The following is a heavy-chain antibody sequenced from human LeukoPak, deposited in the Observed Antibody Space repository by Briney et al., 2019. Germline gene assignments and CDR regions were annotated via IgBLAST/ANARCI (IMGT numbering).Heavy chain of an antibody. Sequence: SETLSLTCTVSGGSISSYYWSWIRQPPGKGLEWIGYIYYSGSTNYNPSLKSRVTISVDTSKNQFSLKLSSVTAADTAVYYCARDRSLDYWGQGTLVTVSS. D-gene: IGHD3-10*01. CDR3: ARDRSLDY. V-gene: IGHV4-59*01. CDR1: GGSISSYY. CDR2: IYYSGST. J-gene: IGHJ4*02.